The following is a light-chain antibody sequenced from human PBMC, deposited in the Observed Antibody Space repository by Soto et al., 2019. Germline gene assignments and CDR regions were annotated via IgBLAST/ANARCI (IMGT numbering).Light chain of an antibody. Sequence: QSVLTQPPSASGSPGQSVTISCTGTSSEFGGYNYVSWYQQHPGKAPKLMIYEVSKRPSGVPDRFSGSKSGNTASLTVSGLQAEDEADYYCSSYAGSNNLGVFGTGTKVTVL. V-gene: IGLV2-8*01. J-gene: IGLJ1*01. CDR3: SSYAGSNNLGV. CDR1: SSEFGGYNY. CDR2: EVS.